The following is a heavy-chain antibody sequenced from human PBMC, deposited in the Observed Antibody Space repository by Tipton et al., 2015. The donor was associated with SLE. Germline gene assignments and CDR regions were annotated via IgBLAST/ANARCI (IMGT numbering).Heavy chain of an antibody. Sequence: SLRLSCAASGFTFSSYAMSWVRQAPGKGLEWVSAISGSGGSTYYADSVKGRFTISRDNSKNTLYLQMNSLRAEDTAVYYCAKGRRYSGYAYQDYWGQGTLVTVSS. V-gene: IGHV3-23*01. J-gene: IGHJ4*02. CDR2: ISGSGGST. D-gene: IGHD5-12*01. CDR3: AKGRRYSGYAYQDY. CDR1: GFTFSSYA.